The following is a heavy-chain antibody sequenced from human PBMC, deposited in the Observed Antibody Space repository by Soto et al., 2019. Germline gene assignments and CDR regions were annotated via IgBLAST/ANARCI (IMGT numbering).Heavy chain of an antibody. CDR3: AKDGAWELLPAYGMDV. V-gene: IGHV3-30*18. Sequence: QVQLVESGGGFVQPGRSLRLSCAASGFSFSSFGMDWVRQAPGKGLEWVAGLSFDGITKHYADSVKGRFTISRDNSKNTMYLQMNSLRPEDTSIYYCAKDGAWELLPAYGMDVWGPGTTVTVSS. D-gene: IGHD1-26*01. CDR1: GFSFSSFG. CDR2: LSFDGITK. J-gene: IGHJ6*01.